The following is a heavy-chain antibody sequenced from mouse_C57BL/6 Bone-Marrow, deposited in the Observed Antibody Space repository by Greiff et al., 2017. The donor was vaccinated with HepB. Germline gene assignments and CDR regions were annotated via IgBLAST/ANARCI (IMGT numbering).Heavy chain of an antibody. V-gene: IGHV5-17*01. Sequence: DVKLVESGGGLVKPGGSLKLSCAASGFTFSDYGMHWVRQAPEKGLEWVAYISSGSSTIYYADTVKGRFTISRDNAKNTLFLQMTSLRSEDTAMYYCARPDYYYGSSYWIYFDYWGQGTTLTVSS. D-gene: IGHD1-1*01. CDR2: ISSGSSTI. CDR1: GFTFSDYG. J-gene: IGHJ2*01. CDR3: ARPDYYYGSSYWIYFDY.